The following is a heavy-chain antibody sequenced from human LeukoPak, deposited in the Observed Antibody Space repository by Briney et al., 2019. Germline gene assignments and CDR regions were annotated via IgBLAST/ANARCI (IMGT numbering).Heavy chain of an antibody. Sequence: PGGSLRLSCAASGFTFSSYAMHWVRQAPGKGLEWVAVISYDGSNKYYADSVKGRFTISRDNSKNTLYLQMNSLRAEDTAVYYCARWGSAVDYWGQGTLVTVSS. CDR2: ISYDGSNK. J-gene: IGHJ4*02. CDR1: GFTFSSYA. CDR3: ARWGSAVDY. D-gene: IGHD7-27*01. V-gene: IGHV3-30*01.